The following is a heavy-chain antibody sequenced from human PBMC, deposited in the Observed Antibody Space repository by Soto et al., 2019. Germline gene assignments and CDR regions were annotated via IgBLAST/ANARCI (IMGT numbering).Heavy chain of an antibody. V-gene: IGHV4-34*01. CDR3: ARYDNKYSLHGVDV. J-gene: IGHJ6*02. CDR1: GGSLSGYY. Sequence: GTLSLTCAVSGGSLSGYYWSWIRQSPGKGLEWIGEINHRGISDYNPFLKSRVTISIDASKNQFSLELSSVTAAATAIYYCARYDNKYSLHGVDVWGQGTTVTVSS. D-gene: IGHD1-1*01. CDR2: INHRGIS.